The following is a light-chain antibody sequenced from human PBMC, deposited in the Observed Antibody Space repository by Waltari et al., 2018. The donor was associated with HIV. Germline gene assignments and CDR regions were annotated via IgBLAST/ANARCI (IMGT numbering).Light chain of an antibody. CDR2: KAT. J-gene: IGLJ2*01. V-gene: IGLV3-25*03. CDR3: QSVDAGGTQVV. CDR1: AMPTQY. Sequence: YELTQPPSVSVSPGQTAAITCSGDAMPTQYSFWYQQRPGQAPVMWIFKATQRASGFPERFSGSSSGTTVTLTISGVQTEDEADYYCQSVDAGGTQVVFGGGTKLSVL.